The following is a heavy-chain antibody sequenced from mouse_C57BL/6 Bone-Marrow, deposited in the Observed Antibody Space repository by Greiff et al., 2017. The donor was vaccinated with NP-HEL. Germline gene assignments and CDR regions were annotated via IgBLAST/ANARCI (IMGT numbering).Heavy chain of an antibody. CDR2: IYPRSGNT. V-gene: IGHV1-81*01. J-gene: IGHJ4*01. CDR1: GYTFTSYG. D-gene: IGHD1-1*01. CDR3: ARSNYGAMDY. Sequence: VKVVESGAELARPGASVKLSCKASGYTFTSYGISWVKQRTGQGLEWIGEIYPRSGNTYYNEKFKGKATLTADKSSSTAYMEPRSLTSEDSAGYFCARSNYGAMDYWGQGTSVTVSS.